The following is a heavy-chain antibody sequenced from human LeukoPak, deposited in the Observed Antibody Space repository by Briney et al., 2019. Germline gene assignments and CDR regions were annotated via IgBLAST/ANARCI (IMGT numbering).Heavy chain of an antibody. V-gene: IGHV3-9*01. D-gene: IGHD3-10*01. Sequence: GGSLRLSCTVSGFTFDDYAMHWVRHTPGKGLEWVAGITWNRDNIGYGDSVKGRFTISRDDSKNTVFLQMNSLRAEDTAVYFCARDLSYGSGEFWGQGTLVTVSS. CDR2: ITWNRDNI. CDR3: ARDLSYGSGEF. J-gene: IGHJ4*02. CDR1: GFTFDDYA.